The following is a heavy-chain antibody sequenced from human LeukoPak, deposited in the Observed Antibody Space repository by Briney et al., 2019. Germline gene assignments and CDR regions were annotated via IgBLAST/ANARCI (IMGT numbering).Heavy chain of an antibody. J-gene: IGHJ6*03. CDR2: IYYSGST. CDR3: ARGWSETTIYYFFMAV. Sequence: PSETLSLTCTVSGGSISSYYWSWIRQPPGKGLEWIGYIYYSGSTNYNPSLKSRVTISVDTSKNQFSLKLSSVTAADTALYFCARGWSETTIYYFFMAVWGQGTTVTVSS. D-gene: IGHD3-3*01. CDR1: GGSISSYY. V-gene: IGHV4-59*12.